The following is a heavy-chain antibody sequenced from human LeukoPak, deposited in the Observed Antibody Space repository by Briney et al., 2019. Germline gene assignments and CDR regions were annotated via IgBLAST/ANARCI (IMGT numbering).Heavy chain of an antibody. CDR1: GDSISSSSYY. V-gene: IGHV4-39*01. CDR2: IHYSGST. J-gene: IGHJ3*02. CDR3: ARYSSWYAFDI. D-gene: IGHD6-13*01. Sequence: SEALSVTCTVSGDSISSSSYYWGWIRQPPGKGLEWIGSIHYSGSTYYNPSLKSRVTISVDTSKNQFSLKLSSVTASDTAVYYCARYSSWYAFDIWGQGTMVTVSS.